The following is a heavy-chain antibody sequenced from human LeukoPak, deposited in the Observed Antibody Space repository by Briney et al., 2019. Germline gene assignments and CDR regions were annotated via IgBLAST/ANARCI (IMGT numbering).Heavy chain of an antibody. Sequence: PGRSLRLSCAASGFTFSRYGMHWVRQAPGKGLEWVAVIWYDGSNKYYADSVKGRFTISRDNSKNTLYLQMNSLRAEDTAVYYCATDSKVSSGFYFDYWGQGTLVTVSS. CDR2: IWYDGSNK. D-gene: IGHD3-22*01. CDR1: GFTFSRYG. V-gene: IGHV3-33*01. CDR3: ATDSKVSSGFYFDY. J-gene: IGHJ4*02.